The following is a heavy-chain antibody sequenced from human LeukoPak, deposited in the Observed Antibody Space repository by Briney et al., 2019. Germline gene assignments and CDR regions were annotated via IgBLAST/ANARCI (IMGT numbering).Heavy chain of an antibody. CDR3: ARARGLVRGVEPDY. CDR2: IYHSGST. J-gene: IGHJ4*02. Sequence: SGTLSLTCAVSGGSISSSNWWSWVRQPPGKGLEWIGEIYHSGSTNYNPSLKSRVTISVDKSKNQFSLNLTSVTAADTALYYCARARGLVRGVEPDYWGQGTLVTVSS. D-gene: IGHD3-10*01. V-gene: IGHV4-4*02. CDR1: GGSISSSNW.